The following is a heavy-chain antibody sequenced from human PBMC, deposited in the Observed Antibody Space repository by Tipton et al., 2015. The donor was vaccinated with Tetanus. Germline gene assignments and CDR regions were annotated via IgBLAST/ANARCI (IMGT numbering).Heavy chain of an antibody. Sequence: TLSLTCAFYGGSFSYSYWKWLRQPPGKGVGGFGEISHRGSTNYNPSLKSRVTISVDTSKNQFSLRRNSVTAADTAVYYCARAGETPLWGAFNSWGQGALVTVSS. CDR3: ARAGETPLWGAFNS. CDR1: GGSFSYSY. D-gene: IGHD3-16*01. J-gene: IGHJ4*02. CDR2: ISHRGST. V-gene: IGHV4-34*01.